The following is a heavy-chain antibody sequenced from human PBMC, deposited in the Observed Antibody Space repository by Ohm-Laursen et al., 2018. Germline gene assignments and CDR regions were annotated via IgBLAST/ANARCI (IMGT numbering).Heavy chain of an antibody. CDR2: INHSGST. D-gene: IGHD3-22*01. J-gene: IGHJ4*02. CDR3: ARATYYYDSSGYYHSLYHYFDY. Sequence: TLSLTCAVYGGSFSGYYWSWIRQPPGKGLEWIGEINHSGSTNYNPSLKSRVTISVDTSKNQFSLKLSPVTAADTAVYYCARATYYYDSSGYYHSLYHYFDYWGQGTLVTVSS. V-gene: IGHV4-34*01. CDR1: GGSFSGYY.